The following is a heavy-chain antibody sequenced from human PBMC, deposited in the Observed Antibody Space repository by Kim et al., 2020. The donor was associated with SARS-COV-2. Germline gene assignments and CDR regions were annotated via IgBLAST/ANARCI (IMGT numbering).Heavy chain of an antibody. J-gene: IGHJ3*02. Sequence: GGSLRLSCAASGFTFSNAWMSWVRQAPGKGLEWVGRIKSKTDGGTTDYAAPVKGRFTISRDDSKNTLYLQMNSLKTEDTAVYYCTTDGDNWNDAGLSSRAFDIWGQGTMVTVSS. D-gene: IGHD1-1*01. CDR3: TTDGDNWNDAGLSSRAFDI. CDR2: IKSKTDGGTT. CDR1: GFTFSNAW. V-gene: IGHV3-15*01.